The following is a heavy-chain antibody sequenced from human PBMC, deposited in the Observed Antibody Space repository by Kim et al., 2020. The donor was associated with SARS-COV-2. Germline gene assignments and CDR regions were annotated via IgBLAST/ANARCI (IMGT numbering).Heavy chain of an antibody. CDR2: IYYSGST. CDR3: ARHWGNTYYYDSIRPWYFDL. Sequence: SETLSLTCTVSGGSISSYYWSWIRQPPGKGLEWIGYIYYSGSTNYNPSLKSRVTIPVDTSTNQYSLKLSAVTAADTAVYYCARHWGNTYYYDSIRPWYFDLWGRGTLGTVSS. J-gene: IGHJ2*01. V-gene: IGHV4-59*08. D-gene: IGHD3-22*01. CDR1: GGSISSYY.